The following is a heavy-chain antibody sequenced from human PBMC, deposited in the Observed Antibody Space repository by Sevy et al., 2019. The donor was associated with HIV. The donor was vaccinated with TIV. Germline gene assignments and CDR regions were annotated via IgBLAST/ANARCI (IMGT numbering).Heavy chain of an antibody. V-gene: IGHV3-23*01. CDR1: GFNFNIYS. CDR3: AGEGCTKPHDY. D-gene: IGHD2-8*01. CDR2: LSFGCGRI. J-gene: IGHJ4*02. Sequence: GGSLRLSCVASGFNFNIYSMSWVRQAPGKGLEWVSTLSFGCGRINHADSVQGRFTMSRDDSKKTVNLEMNSLRPEDTAVYYCAGEGCTKPHDYWGQGTLVTVSS.